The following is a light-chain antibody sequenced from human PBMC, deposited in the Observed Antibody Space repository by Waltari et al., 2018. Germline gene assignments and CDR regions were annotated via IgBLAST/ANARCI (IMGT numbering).Light chain of an antibody. CDR1: ENVNHY. CDR3: QQSSGTPYS. Sequence: DIQMTQSPSSLSASVGDRVTITCRASENVNHYLNWDQQKPGKAPNLLIYKASTLQSGVPSRFSGSGSGTEYSFTITSLQSEDVATYYCQQSSGTPYSFGQGTKVEIK. CDR2: KAS. V-gene: IGKV1-39*01. J-gene: IGKJ2*03.